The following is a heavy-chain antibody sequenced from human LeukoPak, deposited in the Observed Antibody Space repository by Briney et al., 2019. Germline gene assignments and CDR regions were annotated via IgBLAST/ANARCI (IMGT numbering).Heavy chain of an antibody. V-gene: IGHV1-2*02. D-gene: IGHD2-15*01. CDR3: ARDPQHCSGSSCYSWFDP. J-gene: IGHJ5*02. Sequence: ASVKVSCKASGYTFTGYYMHWVRQAPGQGLEWMGWINPNSGGTNYAQKFQGRVTITADESTSTAYMELSSLRSEDTAVYYCARDPQHCSGSSCYSWFDPWGQGTLVTVSS. CDR2: INPNSGGT. CDR1: GYTFTGYY.